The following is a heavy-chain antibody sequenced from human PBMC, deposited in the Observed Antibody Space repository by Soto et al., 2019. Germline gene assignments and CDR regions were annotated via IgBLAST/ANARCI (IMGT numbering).Heavy chain of an antibody. CDR2: INLDGSEK. D-gene: IGHD6-13*01. V-gene: IGHV3-7*05. J-gene: IGHJ6*02. Sequence: EVQLVESGGGLVQPGGSLRLSCAASGFTFRTYWLSWVRQVPGKGLEWVANINLDGSEKNYVDSVKGRFTISRDNARNSLYLQMRSLRAEDTALYYCARDGSTSWYNYDYRGMDVWGQGTTVTVSS. CDR3: ARDGSTSWYNYDYRGMDV. CDR1: GFTFRTYW.